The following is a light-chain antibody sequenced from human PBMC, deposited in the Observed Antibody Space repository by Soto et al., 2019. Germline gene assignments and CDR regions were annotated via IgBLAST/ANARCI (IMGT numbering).Light chain of an antibody. CDR1: AGAVTSGHF. V-gene: IGLV7-46*01. CDR3: LLSYSGASV. Sequence: AVVTQESSLTESPGGTVTLTCASSAGAVTSGHFPYWFQQKPGQAPRTLIYDTTKKHAWTPARFSGSLLGGKAALTLSGAQPEDEAEYYCLLSYSGASVFGTGTKVTVL. J-gene: IGLJ1*01. CDR2: DTT.